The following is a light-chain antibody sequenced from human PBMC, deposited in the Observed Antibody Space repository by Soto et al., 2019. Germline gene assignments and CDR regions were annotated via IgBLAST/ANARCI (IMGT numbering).Light chain of an antibody. V-gene: IGKV2-28*01. J-gene: IGKJ2*01. CDR3: MLTLLIPHT. CDR2: LGT. Sequence: EIEMSQSPLSLPVTPGERASISCRSSQSLLFTNANTHLDWYLQKPAQSPQLLMYLGTNRASGVPDRFSGSGAGTDFTLKISRVEAEDVGIYYCMLTLLIPHTFGQGTKLEI. CDR1: QSLLFTNANTH.